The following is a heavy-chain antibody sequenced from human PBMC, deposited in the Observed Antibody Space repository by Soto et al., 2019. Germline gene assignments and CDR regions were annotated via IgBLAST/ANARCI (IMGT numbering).Heavy chain of an antibody. Sequence: ASVKVSCKASGYTFTSYAMNWVRQAPGQGLEWMGWINTNTGNPTYAQGFTGRFVFSLDTSVSTAYLQICSLKAEDTAVYYCARALTRGWYSGVDYWGQGTLVTVSS. CDR2: INTNTGNP. D-gene: IGHD6-19*01. V-gene: IGHV7-4-1*01. CDR1: GYTFTSYA. CDR3: ARALTRGWYSGVDY. J-gene: IGHJ4*02.